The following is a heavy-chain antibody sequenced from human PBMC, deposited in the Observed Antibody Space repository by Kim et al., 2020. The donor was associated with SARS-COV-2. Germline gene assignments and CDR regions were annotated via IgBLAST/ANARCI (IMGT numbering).Heavy chain of an antibody. CDR3: AREGLDCSSTSCYSDAFDN. CDR2: IIPIFGTA. J-gene: IGHJ3*02. CDR1: GGTFSSYA. V-gene: IGHV1-69*01. D-gene: IGHD2-2*01. Sequence: SGGTFSSYAISGVRQAPGQGLEWMGGIIPIFGTANYAQKFQGRVTITADESTSTAYMELSSLRSEDTAVYYCAREGLDCSSTSCYSDAFDNW.